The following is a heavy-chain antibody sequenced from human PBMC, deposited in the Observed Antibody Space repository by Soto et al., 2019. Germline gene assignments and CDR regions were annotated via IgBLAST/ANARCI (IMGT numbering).Heavy chain of an antibody. CDR1: GGTFSSYA. CDR2: IIPIFGTA. V-gene: IGHV1-69*13. D-gene: IGHD3-9*01. Sequence: GASVKVSCKASGGTFSSYAISWVRQAPGQGLEWMGGIIPIFGTANYAQKFQGRVTITADESTSTAYMELSSLRSEDTAVYYCAKTYYDILTGYKETYYYYGMDVGGQGTTVTVSS. CDR3: AKTYYDILTGYKETYYYYGMDV. J-gene: IGHJ6*02.